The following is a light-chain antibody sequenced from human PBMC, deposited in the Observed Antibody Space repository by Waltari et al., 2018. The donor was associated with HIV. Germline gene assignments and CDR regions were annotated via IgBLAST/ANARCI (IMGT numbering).Light chain of an antibody. CDR1: SSNIGNNY. Sequence: QSVLTQPPSVSAAPGQKVNISCSGSSSNIGNNYVTWYQQVPKTAPKLLICDNDKRPSGIPDRFSGSKSGTSATLDITGLQSGDEADYYCGTWDSSLSAYVFGTGTKVTVL. CDR2: DND. V-gene: IGLV1-51*01. CDR3: GTWDSSLSAYV. J-gene: IGLJ1*01.